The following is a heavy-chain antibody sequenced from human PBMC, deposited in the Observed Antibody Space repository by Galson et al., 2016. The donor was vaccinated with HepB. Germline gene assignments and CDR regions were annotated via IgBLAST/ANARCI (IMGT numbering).Heavy chain of an antibody. J-gene: IGHJ6*02. D-gene: IGHD6-13*01. Sequence: SVKVSCKASGFILSTCTLQWVRQARGQRLEWIGEIVVGTGDTNYAQPFRARISITRDLSMSSVYLELRSLRSEDPALYYCAADTGYTSSWPLGHRYYGMDVWGQGTTVTVSS. CDR2: IVVGTGDT. CDR3: AADTGYTSSWPLGHRYYGMDV. V-gene: IGHV1-58*01. CDR1: GFILSTCT.